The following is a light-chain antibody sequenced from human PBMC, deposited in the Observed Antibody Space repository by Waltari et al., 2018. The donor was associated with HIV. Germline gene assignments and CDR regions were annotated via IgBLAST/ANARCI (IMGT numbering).Light chain of an antibody. CDR1: SNDVGGYQY. CDR3: SSYAGSYTWL. J-gene: IGLJ3*02. Sequence: QSALTQPRSVSGSPGQSVTISCTGTSNDVGGYQYVSWYQKHPAKAPKLIIFDVTQRPSGVPDRFSGSKSGNTASLTISGLQAADEADFYCSSYAGSYTWLFGGGTKVTVL. CDR2: DVT. V-gene: IGLV2-11*01.